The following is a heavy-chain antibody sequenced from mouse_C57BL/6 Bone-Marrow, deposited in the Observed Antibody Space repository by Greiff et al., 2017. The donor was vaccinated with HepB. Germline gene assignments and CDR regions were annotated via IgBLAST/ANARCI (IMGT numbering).Heavy chain of an antibody. J-gene: IGHJ3*01. V-gene: IGHV5-9-1*02. CDR1: GFTFSSYA. CDR2: ISSGGDYI. CDR3: TRDLRRNDYGSSYVEFAY. Sequence: DVKLVESGAGLVKPGGSLKLSCAASGFTFSSYAMSWVRQTPEKRLEWVAYISSGGDYIYYADTVKGRFTISRDNARNTLYLQMSSLKSEDTAMYYCTRDLRRNDYGSSYVEFAYWGQGTLVTVSA. D-gene: IGHD1-1*01.